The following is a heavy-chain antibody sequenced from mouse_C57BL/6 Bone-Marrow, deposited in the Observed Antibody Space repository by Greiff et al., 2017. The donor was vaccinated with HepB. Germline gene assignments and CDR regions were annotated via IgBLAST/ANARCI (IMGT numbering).Heavy chain of an antibody. CDR1: GYTFTDYE. CDR3: TRGRTVVPGYFDY. Sequence: VQLQQSGAELVRPGASVTLSCKASGYTFTDYEMHWVKQTPVHGLEWIGAIDPETGGTAYNQKFKGKAILTADKSSSTAYIELRSLTSEDSAVYYCTRGRTVVPGYFDYWGQGTTLTVSS. CDR2: IDPETGGT. D-gene: IGHD1-1*01. V-gene: IGHV1-15*01. J-gene: IGHJ2*01.